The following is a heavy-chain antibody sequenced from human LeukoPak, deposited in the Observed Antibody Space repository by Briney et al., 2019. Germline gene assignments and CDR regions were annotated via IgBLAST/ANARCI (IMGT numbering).Heavy chain of an antibody. Sequence: SETLSLTCTVSGGSISSYYWSWIRQPPGKGLEWIGYIYCSGSTNYNPSLKSRVTISVDTSKNQFSLKLSSVTAADTAVYYCARLRVWSGSYPRPYYFDYWGQGTLVTVSS. J-gene: IGHJ4*02. D-gene: IGHD3-3*01. V-gene: IGHV4-59*01. CDR1: GGSISSYY. CDR3: ARLRVWSGSYPRPYYFDY. CDR2: IYCSGST.